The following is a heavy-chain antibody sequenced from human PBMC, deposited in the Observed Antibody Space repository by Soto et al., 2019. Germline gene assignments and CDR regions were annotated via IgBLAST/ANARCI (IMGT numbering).Heavy chain of an antibody. Sequence: PSETLSLTCTVSGGSISSGGYYWSWIRQHPEKGMDWIGYIYYSGSTYYNPSLKSRVTISVDTSKNQFSLKLSSVTAADTAVYYCAREDIVVVPDNYYYYYGMDVWGQGTTVTVSS. CDR1: GGSISSGGYY. V-gene: IGHV4-31*03. J-gene: IGHJ6*02. CDR3: AREDIVVVPDNYYYYYGMDV. CDR2: IYYSGST. D-gene: IGHD2-2*01.